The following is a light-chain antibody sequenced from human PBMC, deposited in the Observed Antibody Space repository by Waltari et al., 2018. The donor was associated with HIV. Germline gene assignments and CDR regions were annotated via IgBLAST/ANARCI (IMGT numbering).Light chain of an antibody. CDR3: SSYTNINTVV. Sequence: QSALTQPASVSGSPGQSITMSCTGATSDVGAYDYVSWYHQHPGKAPKLIIYEVTNRPSGVSSRFSGSKSGITASLTISGLQTEDEADYYCSSYTNINTVVFGGGTKLTVL. J-gene: IGLJ2*01. CDR1: TSDVGAYDY. V-gene: IGLV2-14*01. CDR2: EVT.